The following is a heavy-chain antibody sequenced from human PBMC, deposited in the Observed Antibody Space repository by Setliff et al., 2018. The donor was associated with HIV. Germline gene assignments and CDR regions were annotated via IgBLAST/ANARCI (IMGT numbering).Heavy chain of an antibody. J-gene: IGHJ4*02. V-gene: IGHV3-48*01. D-gene: IGHD1-1*01. CDR2: ISGNNDAI. CDR3: AREAYRLPWIDN. CDR1: GFTFSTYS. Sequence: GSLRLSCAASGFTFSTYSMNWVRQAPGKGLEWVSYISGNNDAIHYADSVKGRFTISRDNAKNSLYLQINSLSAEDTAVYYCAREAYRLPWIDNWGQGTLVTVSS.